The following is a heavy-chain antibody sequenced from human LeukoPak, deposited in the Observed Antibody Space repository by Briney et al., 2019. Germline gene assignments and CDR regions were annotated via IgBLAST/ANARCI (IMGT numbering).Heavy chain of an antibody. CDR2: INPSSGGT. J-gene: IGHJ5*02. V-gene: IGHV1-2*02. D-gene: IGHD3-3*01. CDR3: ARGLEWLTRRHTWFDP. Sequence: ASVKISCKASGYTFTGYYMHWVRQAPGQGLEWMGWINPSSGGTNYAQKFQGRVTMTTDTSTRTAYMELRSLRSDDTAVYYCARGLEWLTRRHTWFDPWGQGTLVTVSS. CDR1: GYTFTGYY.